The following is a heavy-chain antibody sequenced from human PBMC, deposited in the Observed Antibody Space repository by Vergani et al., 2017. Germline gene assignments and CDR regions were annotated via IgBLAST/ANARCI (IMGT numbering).Heavy chain of an antibody. CDR2: ISAYNGNT. Sequence: QVQLVQSGAEVKKPGASVKVSCKASGYTFTSYGISWVRQAPGQGLEWMGWISAYNGNTNYAQKIQGRVTMTTDTSTSTADMELRSLRSDDTAVYYCAREYSSIWPVYYYYMDVWGKGTTVTVSS. D-gene: IGHD6-13*01. CDR3: AREYSSIWPVYYYYMDV. J-gene: IGHJ6*03. V-gene: IGHV1-18*01. CDR1: GYTFTSYG.